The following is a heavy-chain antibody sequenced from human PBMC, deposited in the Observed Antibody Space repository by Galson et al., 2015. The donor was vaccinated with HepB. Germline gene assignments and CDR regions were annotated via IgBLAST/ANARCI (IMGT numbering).Heavy chain of an antibody. Sequence: SLRLSCAASGFTFSRYWMSWVRQAPGKGLEWVANIKQDGSEKYYVDSVKGRFTISRDNAKNSLYLQMNSLRAEDTAVYYCARDGGIQLWYRDEFSDAFDIWGQGTMVTVSS. D-gene: IGHD5-18*01. CDR3: ARDGGIQLWYRDEFSDAFDI. V-gene: IGHV3-7*01. CDR1: GFTFSRYW. CDR2: IKQDGSEK. J-gene: IGHJ3*02.